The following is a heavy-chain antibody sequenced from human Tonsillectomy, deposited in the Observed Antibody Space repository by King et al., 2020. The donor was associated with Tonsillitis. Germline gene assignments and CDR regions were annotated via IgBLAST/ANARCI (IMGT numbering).Heavy chain of an antibody. CDR2: IKQDGSEK. CDR3: AREEASWSSWNFDY. J-gene: IGHJ4*02. CDR1: GFTFSSYW. V-gene: IGHV3-7*03. D-gene: IGHD6-13*01. Sequence: VQLVESGGGLVQPGRSLRLSCAASGFTFSSYWMSWVRQAPGKGLEWVAKIKQDGSEKYYVDSVKGRFTISRDNAKNSLYLQMNSLRVEDTAVYYCAREEASWSSWNFDYWGQGTLVTVSS.